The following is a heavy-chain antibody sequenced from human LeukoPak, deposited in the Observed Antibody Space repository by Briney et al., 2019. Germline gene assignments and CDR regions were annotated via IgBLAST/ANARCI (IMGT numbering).Heavy chain of an antibody. V-gene: IGHV1-2*02. J-gene: IGHJ4*02. CDR2: INPNDGDT. CDR3: ARANFLYCSSTTCLFDY. D-gene: IGHD2-2*01. CDR1: GYTFTDYY. Sequence: ASVKVSCKASGYTFTDYYMHWVRQAPGQGFEWMGWINPNDGDTNYAQKFQGRVTMTRDTSISTAHMEVSRLRSDNTAVYYCARANFLYCSSTTCLFDYWGQGTLVTVSS.